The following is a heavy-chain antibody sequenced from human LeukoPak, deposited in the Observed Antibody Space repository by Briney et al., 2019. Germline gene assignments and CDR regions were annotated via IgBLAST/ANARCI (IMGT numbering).Heavy chain of an antibody. CDR1: GGSFSGYY. J-gene: IGHJ3*02. V-gene: IGHV4-34*01. CDR2: INHSGST. CDR3: ARPGAVVPAAISTPRAFDI. Sequence: SPSETLSLTCAVYGGSFSGYYWSWIRQPPGKGLEWIGEINHSGSTNYNPSLKSRVTISVDTSKNQFSLKLSSVTAADTAVYYCARPGAVVPAAISTPRAFDIWGQGTMVTVSS. D-gene: IGHD2-2*02.